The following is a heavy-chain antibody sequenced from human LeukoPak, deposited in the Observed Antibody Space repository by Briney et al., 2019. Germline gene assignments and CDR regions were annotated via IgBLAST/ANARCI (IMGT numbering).Heavy chain of an antibody. J-gene: IGHJ4*02. CDR1: GYNFTTYW. V-gene: IGHV5-51*01. Sequence: GESLKISCQRSGYNFTTYWIGWVRQMPGKGLEWMGIIYPGESDSRYSPSFQGQVTISADKSISSAYLHLSSLKASDTAMYYCARLTWGSYRFGDYWGQGTLVTVSS. CDR2: IYPGESDS. D-gene: IGHD3-16*02. CDR3: ARLTWGSYRFGDY.